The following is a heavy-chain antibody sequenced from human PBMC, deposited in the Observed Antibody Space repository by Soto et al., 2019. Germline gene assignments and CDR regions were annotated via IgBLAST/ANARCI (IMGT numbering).Heavy chain of an antibody. CDR2: IYYSGST. V-gene: IGHV4-39*01. J-gene: IGHJ5*02. D-gene: IGHD2-2*01. CDR1: GGSISSSSYY. Sequence: PSETLSLTCTVSGGSISSSSYYWGWIRQPPGKGLEWIGSIYYSGSTYYNPSLKSRVTISVDTSKNQFSLKLSSVTAADTAVYYCARVEDIVVVPPWFDPWGQGTLVTVSS. CDR3: ARVEDIVVVPPWFDP.